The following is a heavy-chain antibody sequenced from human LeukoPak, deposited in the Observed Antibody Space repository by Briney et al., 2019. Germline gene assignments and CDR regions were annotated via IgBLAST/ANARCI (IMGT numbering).Heavy chain of an antibody. J-gene: IGHJ5*02. CDR2: IFTTGST. CDR3: ATLGYTAPYNWFDP. V-gene: IGHV4-61*09. D-gene: IGHD5-24*01. Sequence: SETLSLTCSVSGGSINGGSYYWSWIRQPAGKPLEWIGHIFTTGSTSYNPSLRTRVTNSEDSSEDQFSLNLKSVTAADTAVYYCATLGYTAPYNWFDPWGQGTLVTVSS. CDR1: GGSINGGSYY.